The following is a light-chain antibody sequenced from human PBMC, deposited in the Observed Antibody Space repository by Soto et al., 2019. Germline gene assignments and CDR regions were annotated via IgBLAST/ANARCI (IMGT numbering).Light chain of an antibody. CDR2: YDS. V-gene: IGLV3-21*04. CDR1: NIGSKS. J-gene: IGLJ2*01. Sequence: SYELTQAPSESVAPGKTARITCGGNNIGSKSVHWYQQKPGQAPVLVIYYDSDRPSGIPERFSGSNSGNTATLTISRVEAGDEDDYYCQVWDSTIDHVVFGGGTKLTVL. CDR3: QVWDSTIDHVV.